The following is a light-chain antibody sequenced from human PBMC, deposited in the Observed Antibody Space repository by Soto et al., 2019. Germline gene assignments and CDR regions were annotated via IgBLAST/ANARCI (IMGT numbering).Light chain of an antibody. V-gene: IGKV3-20*01. CDR1: QSVSSSY. CDR2: GAS. J-gene: IGKJ1*01. CDR3: QQYGIWT. Sequence: ESVLTQSPGTLSLSPGERATLSCRASQSVSSSYLAWYQQKPGQAPRLLIYGASSRATGIPDRFSGSGSGTDFTLTISRLEPEDFAVYSCQQYGIWTFGQGTKV.